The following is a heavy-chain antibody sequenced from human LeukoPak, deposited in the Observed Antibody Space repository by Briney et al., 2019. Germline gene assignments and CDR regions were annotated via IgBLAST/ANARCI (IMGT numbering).Heavy chain of an antibody. J-gene: IGHJ5*02. V-gene: IGHV1-69*15. CDR1: GGTFSNYA. Sequence: GSSVKVSCKASGGTFSNYAISWVRQAPGQGLEWMGTIIPIFDTANYAQKFQGRVTITADESTSTAYVELSSLRSEDTAVYYCARQTSGGYTVFFGKPRGHWFDPWGQGTLVTVSS. CDR3: ARQTSGGYTVFFGKPRGHWFDP. CDR2: IIPIFDTA. D-gene: IGHD3-3*01.